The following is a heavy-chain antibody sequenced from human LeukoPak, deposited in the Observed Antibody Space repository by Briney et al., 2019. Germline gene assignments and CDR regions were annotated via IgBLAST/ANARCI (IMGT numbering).Heavy chain of an antibody. D-gene: IGHD3-16*01. CDR3: AKDTAFTPITGDAFVI. Sequence: GGSLRLSCAASGFTFSSYAMSWVRQAPGKGLEWVSAISGSGGSTYYADSVKGRFTISRDNSKNTLYLQMNSLRAEDTAVYYCAKDTAFTPITGDAFVIWGQGTMVTVSS. CDR1: GFTFSSYA. J-gene: IGHJ3*02. V-gene: IGHV3-23*01. CDR2: ISGSGGST.